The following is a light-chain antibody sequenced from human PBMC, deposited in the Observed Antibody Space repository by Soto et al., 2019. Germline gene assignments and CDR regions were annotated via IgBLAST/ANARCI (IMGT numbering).Light chain of an antibody. Sequence: EIVLTQSPATLSLSPGERATLSCRASQSFSSSLAWFQQKPGQAPRLLIYNTSNRATGIPARFSGSGSETDFTLTISNLEPEDFAVYYCQQRTTWHPERITFGQGTRLEIK. CDR1: QSFSSS. V-gene: IGKV3D-11*02. J-gene: IGKJ5*01. CDR2: NTS. CDR3: QQRTTWHPERIT.